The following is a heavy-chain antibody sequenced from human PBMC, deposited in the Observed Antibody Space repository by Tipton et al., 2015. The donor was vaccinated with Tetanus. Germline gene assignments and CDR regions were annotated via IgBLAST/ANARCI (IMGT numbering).Heavy chain of an antibody. V-gene: IGHV4-61*01. Sequence: GLVKPSETLSLTCSVSGDSVNSGTYYWSWIRQPPGKGLEWIGHVYYNGNTNYSPSLKSRVTISLDTSNNQFSLELRSVTAADTAVYFCARDQGRGSGTYLDHWGQGILVPVSS. CDR3: ARDQGRGSGTYLDH. CDR2: VYYNGNT. CDR1: GDSVNSGTYY. J-gene: IGHJ4*02. D-gene: IGHD3-10*01.